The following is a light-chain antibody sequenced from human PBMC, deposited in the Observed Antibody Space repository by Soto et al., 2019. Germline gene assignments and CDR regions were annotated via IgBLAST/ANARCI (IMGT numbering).Light chain of an antibody. V-gene: IGLV2-14*03. CDR2: DVS. Sequence: QSALTQPAAVSGCPGQSITISCTETSTDVGGYKYVSWYQQHPGKAPKLMIYDVSKRPSGVSNRFSGSKSGNTASLTISGLQAEDEADYYCSSYTTSSSYVFGIGTKLTVL. CDR1: STDVGGYKY. CDR3: SSYTTSSSYV. J-gene: IGLJ1*01.